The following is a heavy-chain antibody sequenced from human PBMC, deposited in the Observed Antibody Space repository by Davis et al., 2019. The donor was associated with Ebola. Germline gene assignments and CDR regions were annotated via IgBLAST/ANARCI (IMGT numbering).Heavy chain of an antibody. D-gene: IGHD6-13*01. CDR2: IKQDGSEK. CDR3: ARDQWVPRSRFHTNYYYYGMDV. Sequence: PGGSLRLSCAASGFTFSSYWMSWVRQAPGKGLEWVANIKQDGSEKYYVDSVKGRFTISRDNAKNSLYLQMNSLRAEDTAVYYCARDQWVPRSRFHTNYYYYGMDVWGQGTTVTVSS. V-gene: IGHV3-7*01. CDR1: GFTFSSYW. J-gene: IGHJ6*02.